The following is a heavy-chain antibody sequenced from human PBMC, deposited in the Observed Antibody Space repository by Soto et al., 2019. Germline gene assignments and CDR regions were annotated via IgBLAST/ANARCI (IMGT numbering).Heavy chain of an antibody. CDR2: INAGNGNT. V-gene: IGHV1-3*01. CDR1: GYTFTTYA. D-gene: IGHD1-26*01. CDR3: ARDDSGFSGSHYIDYFNY. Sequence: ASVKVSCKTSGYTFTTYAIHWVRQAPGQGLEWMGLINAGNGNTKYSQKFQGRVTITRDTSAGTVYMQLSSLTSEDTAVYYCARDDSGFSGSHYIDYFNYWGQGALVTVSS. J-gene: IGHJ4*02.